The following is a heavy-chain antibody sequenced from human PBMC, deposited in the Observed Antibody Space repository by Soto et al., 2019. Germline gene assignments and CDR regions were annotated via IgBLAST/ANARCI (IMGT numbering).Heavy chain of an antibody. J-gene: IGHJ4*02. CDR3: ASASSGYPVEFDY. Sequence: SETLCLTCTVSGGSSRSGDYYWSWIRQPPGKGLEWIGYIYYSGSTYYNPSLKSRVTISVDTSKNQFSLKLSSVTAADTAVYYCASASSGYPVEFDYWGQGTLVTVSS. V-gene: IGHV4-30-4*01. CDR2: IYYSGST. D-gene: IGHD6-19*01. CDR1: GGSSRSGDYY.